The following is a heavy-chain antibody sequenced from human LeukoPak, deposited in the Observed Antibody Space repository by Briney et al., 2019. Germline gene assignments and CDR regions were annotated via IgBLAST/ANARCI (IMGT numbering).Heavy chain of an antibody. CDR1: GDSISSKSAA. J-gene: IGHJ4*02. D-gene: IGHD2-8*02. V-gene: IGHV6-1*01. CDR2: TYYRSKWYN. Sequence: SQTLSLTCAISGDSISSKSAAWNWIRQSPSRGLEWLGRTYYRSKWYNEYAVSLKGRITINPDTSKNQFSLQLNSVAPEDTAVYYCARTTGHFDYWGQGTLVTVSS. CDR3: ARTTGHFDY.